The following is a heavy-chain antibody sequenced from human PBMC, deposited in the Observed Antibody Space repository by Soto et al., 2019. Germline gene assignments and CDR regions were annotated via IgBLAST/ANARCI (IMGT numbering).Heavy chain of an antibody. CDR2: IIPIFVTA. J-gene: IGHJ3*02. Sequence: SVKVSCKASGGTFSSYAISWVRQAPVQGLEWMGGIIPIFVTANYAQKFQGRVTITADKSASTAYMELSSLRSEDTAVYYCALPYYYDSSGYYEVVDAFDIWGQGTMVTVSS. V-gene: IGHV1-69*06. CDR1: GGTFSSYA. CDR3: ALPYYYDSSGYYEVVDAFDI. D-gene: IGHD3-22*01.